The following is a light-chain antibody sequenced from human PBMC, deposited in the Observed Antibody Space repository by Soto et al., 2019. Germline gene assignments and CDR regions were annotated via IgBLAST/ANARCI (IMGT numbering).Light chain of an antibody. V-gene: IGKV1-39*01. J-gene: IGKJ1*01. CDR3: QQSYSSPPT. CDR1: QDISNY. CDR2: AAS. Sequence: DLHISQSPSSLSASVGGRVTIACQASQDISNYLNWYQQKPGQAPKLLIFAASSLQSGVPYRFSGSRSGPDFTLTISSLQPEDFAAYYCQQSYSSPPTFGRGTKVDIK.